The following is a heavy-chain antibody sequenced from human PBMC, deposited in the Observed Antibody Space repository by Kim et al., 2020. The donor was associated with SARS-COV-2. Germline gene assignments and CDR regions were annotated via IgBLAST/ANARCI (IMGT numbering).Heavy chain of an antibody. V-gene: IGHV3-23*01. J-gene: IGHJ2*01. Sequence: GGSLRLSCATSGFIFSDYGMSWVRQAPGKGLEWVSAISGGIGSSTYYADSVKGRFTISRDNSQNTLYLQMTSLRADDTAIYYCAKDRGRTYGFENFWDL. CDR1: GFIFSDYG. CDR3: AKDRGRTYGFENFWDL. D-gene: IGHD3-3*01. CDR2: ISGGIGSST.